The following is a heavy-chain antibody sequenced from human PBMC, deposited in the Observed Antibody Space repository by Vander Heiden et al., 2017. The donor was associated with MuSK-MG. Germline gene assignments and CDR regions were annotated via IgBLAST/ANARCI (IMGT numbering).Heavy chain of an antibody. Sequence: QVQLVQSGAEVKKPGASVKVSCKASGFTFTGHHMHWVRQAPGQGLEWMGWINPNSGDTHYAQKFQGRVTMTGDTSISTAYMELSQLKSDDTAVYYCARPPLTDPWFDPWGQGTLVTVSS. V-gene: IGHV1-2*02. CDR1: GFTFTGHH. J-gene: IGHJ5*02. CDR2: INPNSGDT. D-gene: IGHD2-21*02. CDR3: ARPPLTDPWFDP.